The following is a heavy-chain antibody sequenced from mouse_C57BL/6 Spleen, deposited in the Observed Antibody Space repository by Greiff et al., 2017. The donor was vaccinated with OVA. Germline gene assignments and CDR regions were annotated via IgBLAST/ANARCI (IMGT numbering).Heavy chain of an antibody. CDR1: GYTFTSYW. V-gene: IGHV1-61*01. Sequence: QVQLKQPGAELVRPGSSVKLSCKASGYTFTSYWMDWVKQRPGQGLELIGNIYPSDSETHYNQKFKDKATLTVDKSSSTAYMQLSSLTSEDSAVYYCARGGTWYFDVWGTGTTVTVSS. CDR2: IYPSDSET. D-gene: IGHD3-3*01. CDR3: ARGGTWYFDV. J-gene: IGHJ1*03.